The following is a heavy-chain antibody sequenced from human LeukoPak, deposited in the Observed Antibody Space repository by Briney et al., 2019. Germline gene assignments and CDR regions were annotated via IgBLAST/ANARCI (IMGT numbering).Heavy chain of an antibody. V-gene: IGHV3-23*01. CDR1: GFTFSSYG. CDR2: ISGSGGST. CDR3: AKEGRYYYYYMDV. J-gene: IGHJ6*03. Sequence: PGRSLRLSCAASGFTFSSYGMSWVRQAPGKGLEWVSAISGSGGSTYYADSVKGRFTTSRDNSKNTLYLQMNSLRAEDTAVYYCAKEGRYYYYYMDVWGKGTTVTISS.